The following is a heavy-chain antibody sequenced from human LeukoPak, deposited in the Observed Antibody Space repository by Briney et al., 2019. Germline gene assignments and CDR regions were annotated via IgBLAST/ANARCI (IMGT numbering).Heavy chain of an antibody. CDR3: AREMGSSPDY. CDR2: INPNSGGT. D-gene: IGHD6-13*01. V-gene: IGHV1-2*02. Sequence: APVKVFFKASWYTLTRYHMHRGRQAPGQGLEWMGWINPNSGGTNYAQKFQGRVTMTRDTSISTAYMELSRLRSDDTAVYYCAREMGSSPDYWGQGTLVTVSS. J-gene: IGHJ4*02. CDR1: WYTLTRYH.